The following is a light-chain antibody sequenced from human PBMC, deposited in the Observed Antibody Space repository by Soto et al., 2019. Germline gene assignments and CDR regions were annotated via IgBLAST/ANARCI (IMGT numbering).Light chain of an antibody. CDR1: QDISNY. Sequence: DIQMTQSPSTLSASVGDRVTITCQASQDISNYLNWYQQKPGKAPKLLIYAASSLQSGVPSRFSGSGSWTNFTLTISSLQPEDFATYYCHQSHSTPPTFGGATKLEIK. J-gene: IGKJ4*01. CDR2: AAS. V-gene: IGKV1-39*01. CDR3: HQSHSTPPT.